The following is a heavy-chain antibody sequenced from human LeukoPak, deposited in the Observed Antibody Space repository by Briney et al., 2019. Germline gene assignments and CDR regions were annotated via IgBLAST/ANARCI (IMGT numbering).Heavy chain of an antibody. CDR2: IYHSGST. J-gene: IGHJ6*04. Sequence: SETLSLTCAVSGYSISSGYYWGWIRQPPGKGLEWIGSIYHSGSTYYNPSLKSRVTISVDTSKNQFSLKLSSVTAADTAVYYCARSIYSRYSSSWQPAYYYGMDVWGKGTTATVSS. V-gene: IGHV4-38-2*01. CDR3: ARSIYSRYSSSWQPAYYYGMDV. CDR1: GYSISSGYY. D-gene: IGHD6-13*01.